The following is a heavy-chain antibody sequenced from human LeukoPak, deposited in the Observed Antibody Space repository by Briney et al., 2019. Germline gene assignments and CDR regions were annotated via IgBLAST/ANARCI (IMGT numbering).Heavy chain of an antibody. J-gene: IGHJ4*02. CDR3: ARHSWVGGDLDN. CDR1: GFTFSDYY. V-gene: IGHV3-11*06. D-gene: IGHD1-26*01. Sequence: GSLRLSCAASGFTFSDYYMGWIRQAPGKGLEWVSYIGGGSSDPNYADSVRGRFTISRDNAKNSLYLQMNSLRVEDTALYYCARHSWVGGDLDNWGQGTLVTVSS. CDR2: IGGGSSDP.